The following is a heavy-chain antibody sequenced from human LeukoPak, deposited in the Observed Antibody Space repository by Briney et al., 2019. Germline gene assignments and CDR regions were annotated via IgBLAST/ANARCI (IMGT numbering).Heavy chain of an antibody. D-gene: IGHD3-16*02. Sequence: PGRSLRLSCAASRFTFSSYGMHWVRQAPGKGLEWVAVIWYDGSNKYYADSVKGRFTISRDNSKNTLYLQMNSLRAEDTAVYYCARDDYVWGSYPGGFDYWGQGTLVTVSS. CDR2: IWYDGSNK. CDR3: ARDDYVWGSYPGGFDY. CDR1: RFTFSSYG. V-gene: IGHV3-33*01. J-gene: IGHJ4*02.